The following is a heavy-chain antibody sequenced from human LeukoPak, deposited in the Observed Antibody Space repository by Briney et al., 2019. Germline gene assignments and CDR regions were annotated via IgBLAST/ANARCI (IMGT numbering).Heavy chain of an antibody. V-gene: IGHV3-74*01. Sequence: GGSLRLSCAASGFTFSSYWMHWVRQAPGKGLVWVSRINSDGSSTSYADSVKGRFTISRDNAKNTLYLQMNSLRAEDTAVYYCARGGSDFWSGYYFHYYYYGMDVWAKGPRSPSP. CDR2: INSDGSST. D-gene: IGHD3-3*01. J-gene: IGHJ6*02. CDR1: GFTFSSYW. CDR3: ARGGSDFWSGYYFHYYYYGMDV.